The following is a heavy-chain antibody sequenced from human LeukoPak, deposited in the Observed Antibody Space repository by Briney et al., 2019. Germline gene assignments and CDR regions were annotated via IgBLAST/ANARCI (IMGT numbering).Heavy chain of an antibody. Sequence: PSETLSLTCTVSGGSISSSSYYWGWIRQPPGKGLEWIGSIYYSGSTYYNPSLKSRVTISVDTSKNQFSLKLSSVTAADTAVYYCARGRYYYGSGSSHNWFDPWGQGTLVTVSS. V-gene: IGHV4-39*07. D-gene: IGHD3-10*01. J-gene: IGHJ5*02. CDR2: IYYSGST. CDR3: ARGRYYYGSGSSHNWFDP. CDR1: GGSISSSSYY.